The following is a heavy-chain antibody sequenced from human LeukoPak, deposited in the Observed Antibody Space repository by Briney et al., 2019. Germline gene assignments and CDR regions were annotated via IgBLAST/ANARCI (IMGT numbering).Heavy chain of an antibody. CDR2: ISSSSSTM. V-gene: IGHV3-48*01. CDR1: GFTFSSYS. J-gene: IGHJ4*02. Sequence: GSLRLSCAASGFTFSSYSMNWVRQAPGKGLEWVSYISSSSSTMYYADSVKGRFTISRDNAKNSLYLQMNSLRAEDTALYYCAKGPGSGNQAPVDYWGQGTLVTVSS. D-gene: IGHD3-3*01. CDR3: AKGPGSGNQAPVDY.